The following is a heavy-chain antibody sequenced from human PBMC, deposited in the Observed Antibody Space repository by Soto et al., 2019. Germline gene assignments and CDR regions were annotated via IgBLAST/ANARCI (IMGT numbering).Heavy chain of an antibody. CDR3: ARESRGTVTRFAY. Sequence: LSFTCNLSSGSNGKSGYYCSRRSHPTGKPMERIGYIYYSGRTYYNPSLKSRVTISVDTSKNQFSLRLSSVTAADTAVYYCARESRGTVTRFAYWGQRSLVTVSS. D-gene: IGHD4-17*01. CDR1: SGSNGKSGYY. J-gene: IGHJ4*02. CDR2: IYYSGRT. V-gene: IGHV4-30-4*01.